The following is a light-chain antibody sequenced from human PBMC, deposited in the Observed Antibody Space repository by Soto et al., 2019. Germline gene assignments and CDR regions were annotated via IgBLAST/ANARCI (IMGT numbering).Light chain of an antibody. Sequence: NVLTQSPGTLSLSLGERASLSCRASQSVSNNYLAWYQLKPGQAPRLLIYDASSRATGIPDRFSGSGSGTDFTLTISRLEPEDFAVYYCQQYGSIPWTFGQGTKVDIK. J-gene: IGKJ1*01. CDR3: QQYGSIPWT. V-gene: IGKV3-20*01. CDR2: DAS. CDR1: QSVSNNY.